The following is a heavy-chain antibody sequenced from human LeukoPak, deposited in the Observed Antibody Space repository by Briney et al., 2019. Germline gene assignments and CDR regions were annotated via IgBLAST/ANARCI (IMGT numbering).Heavy chain of an antibody. V-gene: IGHV1-69*05. Sequence: GASVKVSCKASGGTFSSYAISWVRQAPGQGLEWMGGIIPIFSTANYAQKFQGRVTITTDESTSTAYMELSSLRSEDTAVYYCARSETGATGLGRFDYWGQGTLVTVSS. CDR3: ARSETGATGLGRFDY. J-gene: IGHJ4*02. CDR1: GGTFSSYA. CDR2: IIPIFSTA. D-gene: IGHD1-26*01.